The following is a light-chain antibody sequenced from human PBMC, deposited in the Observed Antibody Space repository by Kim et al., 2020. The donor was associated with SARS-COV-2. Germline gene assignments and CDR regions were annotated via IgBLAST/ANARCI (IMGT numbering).Light chain of an antibody. CDR1: QDIRND. CDR2: GAS. V-gene: IGKV1-17*01. CDR3: LQHSTYPIT. Sequence: ASVGDRVPITCRASQDIRNDLGWYQQNPGRAPRRLIYGASSLQSGVPSRFSGSGSGTEFTLTISSVQPEDFATYFCLQHSTYPITFGQETRLEIK. J-gene: IGKJ5*01.